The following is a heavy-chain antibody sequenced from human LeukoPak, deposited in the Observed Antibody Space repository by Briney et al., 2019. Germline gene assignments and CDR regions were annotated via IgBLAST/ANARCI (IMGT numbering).Heavy chain of an antibody. J-gene: IGHJ4*02. V-gene: IGHV3-30*02. CDR3: AKWRSIAGRYCSSTSCPPDH. CDR1: GFTFSSYG. D-gene: IGHD2-2*01. Sequence: PGGSLRLSCAASGFTFSSYGMHWVRQAPGKGLEWVAFIRYDGSNKYYADSVKGRFTISRDNSKNTLYLQMNSLRAEDTAVYYCAKWRSIAGRYCSSTSCPPDHWGQGTLVTVSS. CDR2: IRYDGSNK.